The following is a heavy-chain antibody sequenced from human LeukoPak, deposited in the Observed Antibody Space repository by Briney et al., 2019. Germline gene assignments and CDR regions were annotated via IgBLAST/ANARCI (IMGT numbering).Heavy chain of an antibody. CDR3: ARDFPTGEHH. D-gene: IGHD7-27*01. J-gene: IGHJ5*02. CDR1: GSIFSSYW. V-gene: IGHV3-7*05. CDR2: IKQDESEK. Sequence: GGSLRLSCAASGSIFSSYWMSWVRQAPGKGLEWVANIKQDESEKRYVDSVKGRFTISRDNANNSLFLQMNSLRAEDTAVYYCARDFPTGEHHWGQGTLVTVSS.